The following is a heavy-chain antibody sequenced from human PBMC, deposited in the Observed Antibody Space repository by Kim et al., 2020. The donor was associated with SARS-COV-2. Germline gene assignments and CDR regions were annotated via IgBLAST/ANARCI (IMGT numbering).Heavy chain of an antibody. CDR1: GFTVSSNY. V-gene: IGHV3-66*01. CDR2: IYSGGST. Sequence: GGSLRLSCAASGFTVSSNYMSWVRQAPGKGLEWVSVIYSGGSTYYADSVKGRFTISRDNSKNTLYLQMNSLRAEDTAVYYCARGAGYSYGQEGYWGQGTLVTVSS. J-gene: IGHJ4*02. CDR3: ARGAGYSYGQEGY. D-gene: IGHD5-18*01.